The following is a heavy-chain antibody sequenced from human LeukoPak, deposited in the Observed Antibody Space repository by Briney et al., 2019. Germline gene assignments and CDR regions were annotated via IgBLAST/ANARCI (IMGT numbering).Heavy chain of an antibody. D-gene: IGHD2-2*01. J-gene: IGHJ4*02. Sequence: SETLSLTCSVSGYSISSGNYWGWIRLPPGEGLQWIGSIYHSGSTYYSPSLKSRVTISVDTSKNQFSLKLSSVTAADTAVYYCAKGYCRGNSCYDDRGAFDYWGQGTLVTVSS. CDR1: GYSISSGNY. CDR2: IYHSGST. V-gene: IGHV4-38-2*02. CDR3: AKGYCRGNSCYDDRGAFDY.